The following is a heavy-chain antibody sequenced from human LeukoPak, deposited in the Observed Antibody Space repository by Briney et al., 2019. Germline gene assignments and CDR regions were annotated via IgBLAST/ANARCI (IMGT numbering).Heavy chain of an antibody. Sequence: PGGSLRLSCAASGFTLSSYSMNWVRQAPGKGLEWVSAISGSGGSTYYADSVKGRFTISRDNSKNTLYLQMNSLRAEDTAVYYCAKDRVVTAIREYYFDYWGQGTLVTVSS. D-gene: IGHD2-21*02. CDR3: AKDRVVTAIREYYFDY. J-gene: IGHJ4*02. CDR1: GFTLSSYS. CDR2: ISGSGGST. V-gene: IGHV3-23*01.